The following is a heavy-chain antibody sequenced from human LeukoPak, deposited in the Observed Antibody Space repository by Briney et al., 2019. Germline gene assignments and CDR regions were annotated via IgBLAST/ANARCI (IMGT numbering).Heavy chain of an antibody. CDR3: VIDLGDYNDF. CDR2: INTQGTYT. V-gene: IGHV3-74*01. CDR1: GITFSSYW. Sequence: GGSLRLSCAISGITFSSYWMHWVRHDPGRGLLWVSRINTQGTYTNYADSVKGRFTISRDNAKNTLYLQMSSLRADDTAVYYCVIDLGDYNDFWGQGTLVSVSS. J-gene: IGHJ4*02. D-gene: IGHD2-15*01.